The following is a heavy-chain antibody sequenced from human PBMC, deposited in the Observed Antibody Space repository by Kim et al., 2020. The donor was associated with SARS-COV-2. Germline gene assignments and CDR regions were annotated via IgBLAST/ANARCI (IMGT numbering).Heavy chain of an antibody. Sequence: GESLKISCKGSGYSFISYWIGWVRQMPGKGLEWMGIIYPGDSDTRYSPSFQGQVTISADKSISTAYLQWSSLKASDTAMYYCARRKHDYVWGSYRSNYFDSWGQGTLVTVSS. D-gene: IGHD3-16*02. V-gene: IGHV5-51*01. J-gene: IGHJ4*02. CDR1: GYSFISYW. CDR3: ARRKHDYVWGSYRSNYFDS. CDR2: IYPGDSDT.